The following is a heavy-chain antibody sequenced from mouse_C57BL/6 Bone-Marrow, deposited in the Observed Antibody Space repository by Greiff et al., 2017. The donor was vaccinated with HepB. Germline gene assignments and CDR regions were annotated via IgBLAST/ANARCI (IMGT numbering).Heavy chain of an antibody. CDR2: IWRGGST. Sequence: VNVVESGPGLVQPSQSLSITCTVSGFSLTSYGVHWVRQSPGKGLEWLGVIWRGGSTDYNAAFMSRLSITKDNSKSQVFFKMNSLQADDTAIYYCAKMNYSNYVYYAMDYWGQGTSVTVSS. D-gene: IGHD2-5*01. CDR3: AKMNYSNYVYYAMDY. CDR1: GFSLTSYG. J-gene: IGHJ4*01. V-gene: IGHV2-5*01.